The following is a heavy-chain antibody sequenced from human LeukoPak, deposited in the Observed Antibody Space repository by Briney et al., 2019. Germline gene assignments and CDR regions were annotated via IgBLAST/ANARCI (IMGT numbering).Heavy chain of an antibody. J-gene: IGHJ4*02. V-gene: IGHV1-69*05. Sequence: SVKVSCKASGGTFSSYAISWVRQAPGQGLEWMGRIIPIFGTANHAQKFQGRVTITTDESTSTAYMELSSLRSEDTAVYYCARVSGGNSVGYFDYWGQGTLVTVSS. CDR1: GGTFSSYA. CDR3: ARVSGGNSVGYFDY. D-gene: IGHD4-23*01. CDR2: IIPIFGTA.